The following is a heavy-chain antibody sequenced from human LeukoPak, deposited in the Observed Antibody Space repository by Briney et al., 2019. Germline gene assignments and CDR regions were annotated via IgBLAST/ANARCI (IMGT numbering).Heavy chain of an antibody. D-gene: IGHD5-18*01. J-gene: IGHJ4*02. CDR1: GFTFNTYA. CDR3: ARQQQQLWYD. V-gene: IGHV3-48*03. CDR2: ISSSAGTT. Sequence: GESLRLSCAASGFTFNTYAMSWVRQAPGKGLEWVSYISSSAGTTYYADSVKGRFTISRDNAKNSLYLQMNSLRAEDTAVYFCARQQQQLWYDWGQGTLVTVSS.